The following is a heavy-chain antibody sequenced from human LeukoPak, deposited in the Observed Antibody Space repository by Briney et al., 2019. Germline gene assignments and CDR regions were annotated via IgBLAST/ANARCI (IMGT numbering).Heavy chain of an antibody. D-gene: IGHD1-7*01. CDR1: GGSISSGSYY. CDR3: ARVGIRSGTKDYFDY. CDR2: IYTSGST. Sequence: PSETLSLTCTVSGGSISSGSYYWSWIRQPAGKGLEWIGRIYTSGSTNYNPSLKSRVSISVDTSKNQLSLKLSSVTAADTAVYYCARVGIRSGTKDYFDYWGQGTLVTVSS. J-gene: IGHJ4*02. V-gene: IGHV4-61*02.